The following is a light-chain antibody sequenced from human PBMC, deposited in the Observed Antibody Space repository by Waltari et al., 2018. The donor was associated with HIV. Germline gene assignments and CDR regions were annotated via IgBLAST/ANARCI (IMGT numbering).Light chain of an antibody. CDR3: QHYNTCPWT. CDR2: GAF. V-gene: IGKV3-15*01. CDR1: QSVSSN. J-gene: IGKJ1*01. Sequence: EKVMTQSPATLSVSPGEGATLSSRASQSVSSNLAWYQQKPGQAPRLLMYGAFTRATGIPARFSAIGSGTEFTLTISSLQSEDFAVYYCQHYNTCPWTFGQGTHVGTK.